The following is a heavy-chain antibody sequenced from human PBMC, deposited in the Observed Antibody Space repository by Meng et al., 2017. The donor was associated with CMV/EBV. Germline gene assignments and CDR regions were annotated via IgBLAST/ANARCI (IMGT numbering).Heavy chain of an antibody. D-gene: IGHD3-3*01. V-gene: IGHV3-11*01. CDR1: GFTFSDYY. CDR3: ARDYDFWSGFLDY. J-gene: IGHJ4*02. CDR2: ISSSGSTI. Sequence: GESLMISCAASGFTFSDYYMSWIRQAPGKGLEWVSYISSSGSTIYYADSVKGRFTISRDNAKNSLYLQMNSLRAEDTAVYYCARDYDFWSGFLDYWGQGTLVTVSS.